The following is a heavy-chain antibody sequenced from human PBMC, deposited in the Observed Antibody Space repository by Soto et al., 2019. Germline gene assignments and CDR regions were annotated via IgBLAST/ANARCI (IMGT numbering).Heavy chain of an antibody. V-gene: IGHV1-24*01. CDR2: FDPEDGET. CDR1: GYTLTELS. Sequence: GASVKVSCKVSGYTLTELSMHWVRQAPGKGLEWMGGFDPEDGETIYAQKFQGRVTMTEDTSTDTAYMELSSLRSEDTAVYYCATAEDLDALYNWFDPWGQGTLVTVSS. J-gene: IGHJ5*02. CDR3: ATAEDLDALYNWFDP.